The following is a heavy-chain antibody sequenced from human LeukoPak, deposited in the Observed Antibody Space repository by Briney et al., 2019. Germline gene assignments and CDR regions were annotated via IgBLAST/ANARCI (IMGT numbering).Heavy chain of an antibody. D-gene: IGHD6-13*01. CDR2: IYTDGRT. CDR1: GFTASSSY. CDR3: ARRRAASWSFDS. V-gene: IGHV3-66*04. J-gene: IGHJ4*02. Sequence: GGSLRLSCAASGFTASSSYMGWVRQAPGKGLEWVSVIYTDGRTYSADSMKGRFTLSRDNSKNTLYLQMSSLRAEDTAVYYCARRRAASWSFDSWGQGTLVTVPS.